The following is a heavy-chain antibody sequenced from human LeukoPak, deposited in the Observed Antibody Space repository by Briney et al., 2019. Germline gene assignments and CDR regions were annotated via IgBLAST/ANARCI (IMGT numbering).Heavy chain of an antibody. V-gene: IGHV4-59*01. CDR2: IPYSGST. CDR1: GWSISTYS. D-gene: IGHD3-22*01. CDR3: ARGLYDTSGYYLSYFDY. J-gene: IGHJ4*02. Sequence: ASETLSLTCTVSGWSISTYSWNWIRQPPGKGLEWIGYIPYSGSTDYNPSLKSRVTISVDTSKNQFSLKLSSRIAADTAVYYCARGLYDTSGYYLSYFDYWGQGTLVTVSS.